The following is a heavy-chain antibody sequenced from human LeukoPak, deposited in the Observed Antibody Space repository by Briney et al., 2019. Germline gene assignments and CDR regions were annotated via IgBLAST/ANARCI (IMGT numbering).Heavy chain of an antibody. V-gene: IGHV4-59*02. J-gene: IGHJ3*02. Sequence: SETLSLTCTVSGASVSSYYWSWIRQAPGKGLEWIGYIFYRGTTDYSPSLNRRVTLPVDTSKNQFSLQLSSLTAADTAVYYCARGLVIRQDDAFDIWGHGTMVTVSS. CDR3: ARGLVIRQDDAFDI. CDR1: GASVSSYY. D-gene: IGHD3-9*01. CDR2: IFYRGTT.